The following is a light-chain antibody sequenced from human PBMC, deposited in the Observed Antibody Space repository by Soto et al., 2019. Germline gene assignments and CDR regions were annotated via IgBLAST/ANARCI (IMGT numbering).Light chain of an antibody. Sequence: TVLTHSPATLSFSPAETATLSCRASQSVSSNLAWYQQKPGQAPRLLIYGASTRATGIPARFSGSGSGTEFTLTISSLQSEDFAVYYCQQYNNWWTFGQGTKVDI. V-gene: IGKV3-15*01. CDR1: QSVSSN. CDR2: GAS. J-gene: IGKJ1*01. CDR3: QQYNNWWT.